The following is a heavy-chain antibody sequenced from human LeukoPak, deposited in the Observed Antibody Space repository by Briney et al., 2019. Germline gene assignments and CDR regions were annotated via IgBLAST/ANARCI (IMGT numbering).Heavy chain of an antibody. V-gene: IGHV3-7*01. CDR2: IKQDGSTK. CDR1: GFTFTNSW. D-gene: IGHD1-26*01. CDR3: ARDTDGSLDY. Sequence: GGSLRLSCAASGFTFTNSWMAWVRQAPGKGLEWVANIKQDGSTKHCVDSLKGRFTISRDNPKNSLYLQMNSLRADDTAVYYCARDTDGSLDYWGQGILVTVAS. J-gene: IGHJ4*02.